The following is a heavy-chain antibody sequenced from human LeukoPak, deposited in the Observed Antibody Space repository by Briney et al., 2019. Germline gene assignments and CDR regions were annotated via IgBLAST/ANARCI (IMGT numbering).Heavy chain of an antibody. D-gene: IGHD2-8*01. V-gene: IGHV4-4*02. CDR3: ARHRTKFYYYGMDV. CDR2: IYHSGST. CDR1: GVSISSSNW. J-gene: IGHJ6*02. Sequence: PSETLSLTCAVSGVSISSSNWWSWVRQPPGKGLEWIGEIYHSGSTYYNPSLKSRVTISVDTSKNQFSLKLSSVTAADTAVYYCARHRTKFYYYGMDVWGQGTTVTVSS.